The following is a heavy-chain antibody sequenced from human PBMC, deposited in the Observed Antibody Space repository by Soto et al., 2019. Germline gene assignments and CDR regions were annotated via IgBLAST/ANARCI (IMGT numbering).Heavy chain of an antibody. J-gene: IGHJ6*03. D-gene: IGHD6-13*01. CDR1: GGSVCGYY. Sequence: PSETLSLTCAVCGGSVCGYYWGGIRQQPGKGLEWIGEINHSGSTNYNPSLKSRVTISVDTSKNQFSLKLSSVTAADTAVYYCARGRGGIAAAARHYYYMDVWGKGTTVTVSS. V-gene: IGHV4-34*01. CDR3: ARGRGGIAAAARHYYYMDV. CDR2: INHSGST.